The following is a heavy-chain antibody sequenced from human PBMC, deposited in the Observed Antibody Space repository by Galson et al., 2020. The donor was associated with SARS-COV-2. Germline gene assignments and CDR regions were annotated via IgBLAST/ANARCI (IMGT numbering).Heavy chain of an antibody. V-gene: IGHV5-51*01. Sequence: GPSLRLSCEGSRYSYPRFWLAWARPMHGTGLEYLGIILPGDPDTTYTPSFHGQVTIPADKSISTAYLQWNSLKASDTAIYYCSRLQYYALLGGTRWWFDRWGQGTLVTVSS. CDR3: SRLQYYALLGGTRWWFDR. D-gene: IGHD3-3*01. CDR2: ILPGDPDT. J-gene: IGHJ5*02. CDR1: RYSYPRFW.